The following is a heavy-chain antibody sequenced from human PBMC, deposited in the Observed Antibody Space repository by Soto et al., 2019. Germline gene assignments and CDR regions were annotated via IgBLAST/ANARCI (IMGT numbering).Heavy chain of an antibody. CDR1: GYTFSSYR. D-gene: IGHD3-9*01. J-gene: IGHJ4*02. Sequence: GESLKISCKGSGYTFSSYRIGWVRQVPGKGLEWMGIISPGDSDTKYSQSFQGQVTISADKSISTAYLQWNSLRASDTAMYYCARHATYYDILSGYYFDYWGQGTLVTVSS. CDR3: ARHATYYDILSGYYFDY. CDR2: ISPGDSDT. V-gene: IGHV5-51*01.